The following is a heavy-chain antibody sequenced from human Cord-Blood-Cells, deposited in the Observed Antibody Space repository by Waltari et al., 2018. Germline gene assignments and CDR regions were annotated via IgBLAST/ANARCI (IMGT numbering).Heavy chain of an antibody. Sequence: QLQLQESGPGLVKPSETLSITCTVSGGSISSSSYYWGWIRQPPGKGLEWIGSIYYSGSTYYNPSLKSGVTRSVDTSKNQFSLKLSSVTAADTAVYYCARHSGIVGATFDYWGQGTLVTVSS. V-gene: IGHV4-39*01. D-gene: IGHD1-26*01. J-gene: IGHJ4*02. CDR3: ARHSGIVGATFDY. CDR2: IYYSGST. CDR1: GGSISSSSYY.